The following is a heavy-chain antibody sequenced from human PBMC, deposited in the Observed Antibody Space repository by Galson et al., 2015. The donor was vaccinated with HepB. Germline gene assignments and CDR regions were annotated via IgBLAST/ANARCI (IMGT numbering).Heavy chain of an antibody. Sequence: SLRLSCAASGSTFGDHAMSWFRQAPGKGLEWVGFIGSRVNGATTQYAASVNARFTISRDDSKGIVYLQMNSLKTEDTAVYYCARDGDPNTGALDAFDIWGQGTMVTVSS. J-gene: IGHJ3*02. V-gene: IGHV3-49*03. CDR1: GSTFGDHA. CDR3: ARDGDPNTGALDAFDI. D-gene: IGHD4-17*01. CDR2: IGSRVNGATT.